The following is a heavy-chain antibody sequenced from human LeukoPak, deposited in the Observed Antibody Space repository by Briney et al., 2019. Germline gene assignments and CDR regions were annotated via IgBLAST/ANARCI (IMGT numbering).Heavy chain of an antibody. CDR3: ARDVAAAGPGRGYYYGMDV. D-gene: IGHD6-13*01. J-gene: IGHJ6*02. V-gene: IGHV3-21*01. CDR2: ISSSSYI. CDR1: GFTFSSYS. Sequence: GGSLRLSCAASGFTFSSYSMNWVRQAPGKGLEWVSSISSSSYIYYADSVKGRFTISRDNAKNSLYPQMNSLRAEDTAVYYCARDVAAAGPGRGYYYGMDVWGQGTTVTVSS.